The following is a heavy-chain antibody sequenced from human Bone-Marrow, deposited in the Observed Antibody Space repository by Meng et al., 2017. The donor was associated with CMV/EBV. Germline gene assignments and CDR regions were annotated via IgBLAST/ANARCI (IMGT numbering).Heavy chain of an antibody. CDR2: INPKSGVT. Sequence: GESLKISCKASGYTFSDYFLHWVRQAPGQGLEWMGWINPKSGVTNYAQRFQDRVTMTTDTSIRTVYMDLSRLTSDDTAILYCARDLGVGAAGYWGQGTRVTGYS. V-gene: IGHV1-2*02. D-gene: IGHD3-3*01. CDR1: GYTFSDYF. J-gene: IGHJ4*01. CDR3: ARDLGVGAAGY.